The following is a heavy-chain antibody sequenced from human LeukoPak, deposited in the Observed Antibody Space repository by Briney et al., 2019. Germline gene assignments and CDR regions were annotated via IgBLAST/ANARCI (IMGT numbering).Heavy chain of an antibody. CDR3: AKARLDYYDSSGPDY. V-gene: IGHV3-30*18. CDR1: GFTFSSYG. Sequence: PGGSLRLSCAASGFTFSSYGMPWVRQAPGKGLEWVAVISYDGSNKYYADSVKGRFTISRDNSKNTLYLQMNSLRAEDTAVYYCAKARLDYYDSSGPDYWGQGTLVTVSP. D-gene: IGHD3-22*01. CDR2: ISYDGSNK. J-gene: IGHJ4*02.